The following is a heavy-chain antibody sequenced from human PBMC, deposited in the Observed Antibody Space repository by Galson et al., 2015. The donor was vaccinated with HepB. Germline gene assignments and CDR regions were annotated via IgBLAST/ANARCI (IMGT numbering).Heavy chain of an antibody. V-gene: IGHV4-59*08. D-gene: IGHD3-22*01. CDR3: ARQNGDEAGDSIYYYYGMDV. J-gene: IGHJ6*02. CDR1: GGSISSYY. Sequence: LSLTCTVSGGSISSYYWSWIRQPPGKGLEWIGYIYYSGSTNYNPSLKSRVTISVDTSKNQFSLKLSSVTAADTAVYYCARQNGDEAGDSIYYYYGMDVWGQGTTVTVSS. CDR2: IYYSGST.